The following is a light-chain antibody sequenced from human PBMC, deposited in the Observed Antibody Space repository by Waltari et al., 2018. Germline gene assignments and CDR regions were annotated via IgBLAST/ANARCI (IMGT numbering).Light chain of an antibody. CDR1: KLGNIY. J-gene: IGLJ1*01. CDR3: QAWDRSAAV. V-gene: IGLV3-1*01. CDR2: QAT. Sequence: SDDLIQPPSVSVSPGQTATITCSGAKLGNIYTSWYQQRPAQSPVLVIYQATKRPSGIPERFFGSNSGNTATLTISGTQPMDEADYYCQAWDRSAAVFGTGTKVTVL.